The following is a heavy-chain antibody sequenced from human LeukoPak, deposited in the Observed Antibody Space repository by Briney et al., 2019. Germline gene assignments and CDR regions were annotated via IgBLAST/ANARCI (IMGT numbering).Heavy chain of an antibody. CDR2: IIPIFGTA. CDR3: ARGLGYYFDY. Sequence: ASVKVSRKASGGTFSSYAISWVRQAPGQGLEWMGGIIPIFGTANYAQKFQGRVTITADESTSTAFMELSSLRSEDTAVYYCARGLGYYFDYWGQGTLVTVSS. D-gene: IGHD7-27*01. V-gene: IGHV1-69*13. CDR1: GGTFSSYA. J-gene: IGHJ4*02.